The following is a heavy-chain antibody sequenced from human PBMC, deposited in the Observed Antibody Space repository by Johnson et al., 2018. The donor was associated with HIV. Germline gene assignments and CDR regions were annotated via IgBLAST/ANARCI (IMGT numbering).Heavy chain of an antibody. D-gene: IGHD1-7*01. CDR2: IKSKTDGGTT. V-gene: IGHV3-15*01. J-gene: IGHJ3*01. CDR1: GFTFSNAW. CDR3: TTDIVQYNWNSEIDAFDF. Sequence: VQLVESGGGLVKPGGSLRLSCAASGFTFSNAWMTWVRQAPGKGLECVGRIKSKTDGGTTDYAAIVKGRFSISRDDSKNTLYLQMNSLKTEDTAVYYCTTDIVQYNWNSEIDAFDFWGQGTAVTV.